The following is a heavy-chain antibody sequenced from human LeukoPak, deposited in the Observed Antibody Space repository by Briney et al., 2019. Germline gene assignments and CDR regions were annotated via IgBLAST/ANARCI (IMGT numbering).Heavy chain of an antibody. CDR3: ARSLRGGTIDY. CDR1: GFSLRTSGMC. CDR2: FDRDEDN. Sequence: SGPALVKLTQTRTLTCTFSGFSLRTSGMCVSWIRQPPGKALEWLARFDRDEDNLSNTSLQTTLTLSTDPSKPQVVLTITNMDPVDTATYYCARSLRGGTIDYWGQGILVTVSS. D-gene: IGHD3-10*01. V-gene: IGHV2-70*17. J-gene: IGHJ4*02.